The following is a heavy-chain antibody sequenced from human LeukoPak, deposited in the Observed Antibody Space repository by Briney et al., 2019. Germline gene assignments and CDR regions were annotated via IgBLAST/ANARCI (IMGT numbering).Heavy chain of an antibody. V-gene: IGHV4-38-2*01. J-gene: IGHJ5*02. CDR2: IYHSGST. Sequence: PSETLSLTCAVSGYSISSGYYWGWIRQPPGKGLEWIGSIYHSGSTYYNPSLKSRVTISVDTSKNQFSLKLSSVTAADTAVYYCARGRTYYDFWSANKGRFDPWGQGTLVTVSS. D-gene: IGHD3-3*01. CDR1: GYSISSGYY. CDR3: ARGRTYYDFWSANKGRFDP.